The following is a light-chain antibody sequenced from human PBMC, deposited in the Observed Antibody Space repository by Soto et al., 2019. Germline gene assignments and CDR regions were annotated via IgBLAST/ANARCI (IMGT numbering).Light chain of an antibody. J-gene: IGKJ1*01. CDR1: QGIRDD. CDR2: DVA. Sequence: IQMTQSPSSLSASIGDRVTITCRASQGIRDDLGWYQQKPGKAPQRLIYDVARLQSGVPSGFSGSGSGTEFTLTISSLQPEDNATYDGLQHHTYPWTFGHGTKVEIK. CDR3: LQHHTYPWT. V-gene: IGKV1-17*01.